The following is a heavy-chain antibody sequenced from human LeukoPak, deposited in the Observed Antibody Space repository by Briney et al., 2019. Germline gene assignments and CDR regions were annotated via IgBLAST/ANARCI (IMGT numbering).Heavy chain of an antibody. CDR2: IFYSGST. CDR1: GFTFSNYA. J-gene: IGHJ4*02. CDR3: ARANDYYDSSGYYL. V-gene: IGHV4-59*12. Sequence: PGGSLRLSCAASGFTFSNYAINWVRQPPGKGLEWIGNIFYSGSTYYSPSLKSRVTISLDTSKNQFSLKLSSVTAADTAVYYCARANDYYDSSGYYLWGQGTLVTVSS. D-gene: IGHD3-22*01.